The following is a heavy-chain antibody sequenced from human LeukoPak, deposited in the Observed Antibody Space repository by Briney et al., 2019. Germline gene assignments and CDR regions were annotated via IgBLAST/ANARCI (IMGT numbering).Heavy chain of an antibody. CDR1: GGSISYYY. V-gene: IGHV4-4*07. J-gene: IGHJ4*02. CDR3: ARTSNHYNWNEY. Sequence: SETLSLTCTVSGGSISYYYWSWIRQPAGKGLEWIGRIYTSGSTNYNPSLKSRVTMSVDTSKNQFSLKLSSVTAADTAVYYCARTSNHYNWNEYWGQGTLVTVSS. CDR2: IYTSGST. D-gene: IGHD1-20*01.